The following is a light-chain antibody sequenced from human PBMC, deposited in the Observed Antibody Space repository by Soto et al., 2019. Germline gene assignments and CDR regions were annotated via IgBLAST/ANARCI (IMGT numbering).Light chain of an antibody. CDR3: SSYTSSNNRV. J-gene: IGLJ3*02. V-gene: IGLV2-14*01. Sequence: QSALTQPASVSGSPGQSITISCTGTSSDVGGYNFVSWYQQHPGKAPKLMIYEVSNRPSGVSNRFSGSKSGNTASLTISGLQSEDEADYYCSSYTSSNNRVFGGGTKVTVL. CDR2: EVS. CDR1: SSDVGGYNF.